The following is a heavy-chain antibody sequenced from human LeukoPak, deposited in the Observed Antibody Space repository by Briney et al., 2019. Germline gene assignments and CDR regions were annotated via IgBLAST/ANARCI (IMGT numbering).Heavy chain of an antibody. J-gene: IGHJ4*02. CDR1: GFTFSNYG. D-gene: IGHD5-12*01. CDR3: ARGPSGYHNT. CDR2: ISYDGTNT. Sequence: GGSLRLSCAASGFTFSNYGMQWVRQAPGKGLEWMALISYDGTNTHYADSVKGRFTISRDNSKNTLYLQMNSLRAEDTAVYYCARGPSGYHNTGGQGTLVTVSS. V-gene: IGHV3-30*03.